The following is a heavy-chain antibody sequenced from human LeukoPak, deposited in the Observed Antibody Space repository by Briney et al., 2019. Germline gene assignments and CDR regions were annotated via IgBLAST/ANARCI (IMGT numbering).Heavy chain of an antibody. Sequence: SETLSLTCTVSGGSISSGTYYWSWIRQPAGKGLEWIGRIYTSGSTNYNPSLKSRVTISVDTSKNQFSLKLSSVTAADTAVYYCARAEDSTTRRYYYGSGSYYRDYFDYWGQGTLVTVSS. J-gene: IGHJ4*02. CDR2: IYTSGST. CDR1: GGSISSGTYY. D-gene: IGHD3-10*01. CDR3: ARAEDSTTRRYYYGSGSYYRDYFDY. V-gene: IGHV4-61*02.